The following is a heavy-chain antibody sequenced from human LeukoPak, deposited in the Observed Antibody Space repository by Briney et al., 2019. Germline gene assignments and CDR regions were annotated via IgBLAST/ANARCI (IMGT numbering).Heavy chain of an antibody. CDR3: ARGYYYDSSGYYHPLDY. D-gene: IGHD3-22*01. CDR2: IYYSGST. V-gene: IGHV4-59*12. Sequence: SETLSLTCTVSGGSISYYYWSWIRQPPGKGLEWIGYIYYSGSTNYNPSLKSRVTISVDTSKNQFSLKLSSVTAADTAVYYCARGYYYDSSGYYHPLDYWGQGTLVTVSS. J-gene: IGHJ4*02. CDR1: GGSISYYY.